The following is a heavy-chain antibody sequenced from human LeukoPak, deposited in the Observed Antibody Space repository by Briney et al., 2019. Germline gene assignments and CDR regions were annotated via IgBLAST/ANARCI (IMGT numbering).Heavy chain of an antibody. V-gene: IGHV3-9*01. J-gene: IGHJ4*02. CDR1: GFTCDDYA. CDR2: ISWNSGSI. CDR3: AKDPSYDFWSGYYPFDY. Sequence: GRSLRLSCAASGFTCDDYAMHWVRQAPGKGLEWVSGISWNSGSIGYADSVKGRFTISRDNAKNSLYLQMNSLRAEDTALYYCAKDPSYDFWSGYYPFDYWGQGTLVTVSS. D-gene: IGHD3-3*01.